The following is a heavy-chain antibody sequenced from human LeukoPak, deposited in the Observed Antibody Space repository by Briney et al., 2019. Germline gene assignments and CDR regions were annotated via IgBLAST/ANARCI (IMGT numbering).Heavy chain of an antibody. CDR3: ARGTLYYGSESYDY. D-gene: IGHD3-10*01. Sequence: GGSLRLSCAASGFPFSAYGMNWVRQAPGKGLEWVSYISVSGGTIYYADSVKGRFTIPRDNAKQSLYLQMNSLRAEDTAVYYCARGTLYYGSESYDYWGQGTLVIVSS. J-gene: IGHJ4*02. CDR1: GFPFSAYG. CDR2: ISVSGGTI. V-gene: IGHV3-48*03.